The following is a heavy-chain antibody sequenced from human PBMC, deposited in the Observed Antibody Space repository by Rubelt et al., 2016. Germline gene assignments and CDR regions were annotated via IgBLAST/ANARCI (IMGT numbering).Heavy chain of an antibody. Sequence: QVQLQESGPGLVKPSETLSLTCSVSGGSISSHYWSWIRQPPGKGLEWIGYIYYSGSTNYNPSLKSRVTISVDTSKNQFSLKLSSGTAADRAVYYCARRIAVAGGWFDPWGQGTLVTVSS. J-gene: IGHJ5*02. D-gene: IGHD6-13*01. CDR3: ARRIAVAGGWFDP. CDR2: IYYSGST. CDR1: GGSISSHY. V-gene: IGHV4-59*11.